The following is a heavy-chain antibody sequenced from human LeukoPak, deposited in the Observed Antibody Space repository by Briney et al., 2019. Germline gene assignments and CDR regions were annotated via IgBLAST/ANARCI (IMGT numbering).Heavy chain of an antibody. V-gene: IGHV3-30*02. D-gene: IGHD5-24*01. J-gene: IGHJ4*02. CDR2: IRYDGSNK. CDR1: GFTFSSYG. CDR3: ARESERWLQWTVTFDY. Sequence: PGGSLRLSCAASGFTFSSYGMHWVRQAPGKGLEWVAFIRYDGSNKYYADSVKGRFTISRDNSKNTLYLQMNSLRAEDTAVYYCARESERWLQWTVTFDYWGQGTLVTVSS.